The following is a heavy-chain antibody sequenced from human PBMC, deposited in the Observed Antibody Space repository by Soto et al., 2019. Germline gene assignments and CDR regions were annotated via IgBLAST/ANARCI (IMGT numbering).Heavy chain of an antibody. CDR3: ARGGVYSGSYYWFDP. V-gene: IGHV1-69*13. CDR1: GGTFSSYA. D-gene: IGHD1-26*01. Sequence: ASVKVSCKASGGTFSSYAISWVRQAPGQGLEWMGGIIPIFGTANYAQKFQGRVTITADESTSTAYMEVSSLRSEDTAVYYCARGGVYSGSYYWFDPWGQGTLVTVSS. CDR2: IIPIFGTA. J-gene: IGHJ5*02.